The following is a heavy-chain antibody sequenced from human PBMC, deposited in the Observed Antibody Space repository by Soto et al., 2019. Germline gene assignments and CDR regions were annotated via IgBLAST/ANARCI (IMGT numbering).Heavy chain of an antibody. CDR3: ARDHSSSWSHDSFDP. J-gene: IGHJ5*02. Sequence: QVQLVQSGAEVKKPGASVKVSCKASGYTFTGYYMHWVRQAPGQGLEWMGWINPNSGGTNYAQKFQGRVTMTRDTSISTAYMELSRLRSDDTAVYYCARDHSSSWSHDSFDPWGQGTLVTVSS. CDR2: INPNSGGT. V-gene: IGHV1-2*02. D-gene: IGHD6-13*01. CDR1: GYTFTGYY.